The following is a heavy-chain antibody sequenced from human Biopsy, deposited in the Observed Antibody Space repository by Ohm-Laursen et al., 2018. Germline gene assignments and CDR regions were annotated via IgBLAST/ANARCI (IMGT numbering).Heavy chain of an antibody. CDR3: ARDGIVGARFNAFDI. CDR1: GFTFNDYA. Sequence: SLRLSCAASGFTFNDYAMHWVRQAPGKGLEWVSGISWNSNNIVYADSVKGRFTISRDDALNSLYLQMNSLRAEDTAVYYCARDGIVGARFNAFDIWGQGTMVTVSS. J-gene: IGHJ3*02. D-gene: IGHD1-26*01. CDR2: ISWNSNNI. V-gene: IGHV3-9*01.